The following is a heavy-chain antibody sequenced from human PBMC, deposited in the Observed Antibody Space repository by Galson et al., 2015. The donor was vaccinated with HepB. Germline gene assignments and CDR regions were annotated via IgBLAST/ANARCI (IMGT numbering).Heavy chain of an antibody. CDR3: ARGILQVAATPFDS. V-gene: IGHV3-23*01. J-gene: IGHJ4*02. CDR2: ISGTGTYT. CDR1: GFTFDSHA. Sequence: SLRLSCAASGFTFDSHAMSWVRQAPGKGLEWVSSISGTGTYTYYADSVKGRVTISKDKSKNTVFLQMNTLRAEDTALYYCARGILQVAATPFDSWGQGTPVTVSS. D-gene: IGHD2-15*01.